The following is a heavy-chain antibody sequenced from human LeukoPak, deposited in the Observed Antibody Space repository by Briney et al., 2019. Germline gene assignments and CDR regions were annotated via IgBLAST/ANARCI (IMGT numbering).Heavy chain of an antibody. Sequence: GGSLRLSCAASGFTFSSYSMNWVRQAPGKGLEWVSSISSSSSYIYYADSVKGRFTISRDNAKNSLYLQMNSLRAEDTAVYYCAKDHYYDSSGNLWPDAFDIWGQGTMVTVSS. CDR3: AKDHYYDSSGNLWPDAFDI. CDR1: GFTFSSYS. CDR2: ISSSSSYI. J-gene: IGHJ3*02. D-gene: IGHD3-22*01. V-gene: IGHV3-21*04.